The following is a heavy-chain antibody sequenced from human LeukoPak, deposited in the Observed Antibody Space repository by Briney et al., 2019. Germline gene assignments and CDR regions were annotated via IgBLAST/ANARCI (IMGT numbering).Heavy chain of an antibody. J-gene: IGHJ6*02. CDR2: ISSSSSYI. Sequence: GGSLRLSCAASGFIFSRYSMNWVRQAPGKGLEWVSSISSSSSYIYYADSVKGRFTISRDNAKNSLYLQMNSLRAEDTAVYYCARGAVVVTAIYHYYGMDVWGQGTTVTVSS. CDR3: ARGAVVVTAIYHYYGMDV. CDR1: GFIFSRYS. D-gene: IGHD2-21*02. V-gene: IGHV3-21*01.